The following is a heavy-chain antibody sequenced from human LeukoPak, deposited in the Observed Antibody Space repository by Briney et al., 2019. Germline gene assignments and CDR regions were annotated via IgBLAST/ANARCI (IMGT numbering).Heavy chain of an antibody. J-gene: IGHJ3*02. CDR2: IKQDGSEK. CDR3: ARVRRIGYSYGPDAFDI. Sequence: GGSLRLSCAASGFTFSSYWMSWVRQAPGKGLEWVANIKQDGSEKYYVDSVKGRFTISRDNAKNSLYLQMNSLRAEDTAVYYCARVRRIGYSYGPDAFDIWGQGTMVTVSS. V-gene: IGHV3-7*01. D-gene: IGHD5-18*01. CDR1: GFTFSSYW.